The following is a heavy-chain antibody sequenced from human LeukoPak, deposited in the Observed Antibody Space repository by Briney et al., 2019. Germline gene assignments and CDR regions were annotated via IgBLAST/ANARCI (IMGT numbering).Heavy chain of an antibody. J-gene: IGHJ3*02. CDR2: IIPILDIA. V-gene: IGHV1-69*04. D-gene: IGHD3-22*01. Sequence: ASVKVSCKASGGTFSSYAISWVRQAPGQGLEWMGRIIPILDIANYAQKFQGRVTITADKSTSTAYMELSSLRSEDTAVYYCANHDSSQDAFDIWGQGTMVTVSS. CDR1: GGTFSSYA. CDR3: ANHDSSQDAFDI.